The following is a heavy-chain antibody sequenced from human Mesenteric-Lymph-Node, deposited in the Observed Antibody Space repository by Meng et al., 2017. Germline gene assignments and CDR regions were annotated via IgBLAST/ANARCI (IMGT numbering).Heavy chain of an antibody. CDR2: INHSGST. D-gene: IGHD3-22*01. CDR3: ARTHFYDSSNYGFDY. Sequence: QGQLQQWGAGLLKPSETLSLTCAVYGGSFSGYYWSWIRQPPGKGLEWIGEINHSGSTNYNPSLKSRVTISVDTSKNQFSLKLSSVTAADTAVYYCARTHFYDSSNYGFDYWGQGTLVTVSS. J-gene: IGHJ4*02. CDR1: GGSFSGYY. V-gene: IGHV4-34*01.